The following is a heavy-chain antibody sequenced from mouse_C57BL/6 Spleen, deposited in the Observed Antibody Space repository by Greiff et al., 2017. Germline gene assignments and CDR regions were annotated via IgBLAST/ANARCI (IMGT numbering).Heavy chain of an antibody. Sequence: VKLQQSGAELARPGASVKLSCKASGYTFTSYGISWVKQRTGQGLEWIGEIYPRSGNTYYNEKFKGKATLTADKSSSTAYMELRSLTSEDSAVYFCAREGICYDYDVAWFADWGQGTLVTVSA. V-gene: IGHV1-81*01. J-gene: IGHJ3*01. CDR2: IYPRSGNT. CDR1: GYTFTSYG. D-gene: IGHD2-4*01. CDR3: AREGICYDYDVAWFAD.